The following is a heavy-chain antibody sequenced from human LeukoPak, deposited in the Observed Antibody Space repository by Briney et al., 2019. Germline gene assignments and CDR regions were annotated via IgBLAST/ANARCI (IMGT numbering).Heavy chain of an antibody. Sequence: ASVKVSCKVFGYTLTELSMHWVRQAPGKGLEWMGGFDPEDGETIYAQKFQGRVTMTTDTSTSTAYMELRSLRSDDTAVYYCARDWMAVAGIADAFDIWGQGTMVTVSS. CDR3: ARDWMAVAGIADAFDI. CDR1: GYTLTELS. CDR2: FDPEDGET. D-gene: IGHD6-19*01. V-gene: IGHV1-24*01. J-gene: IGHJ3*02.